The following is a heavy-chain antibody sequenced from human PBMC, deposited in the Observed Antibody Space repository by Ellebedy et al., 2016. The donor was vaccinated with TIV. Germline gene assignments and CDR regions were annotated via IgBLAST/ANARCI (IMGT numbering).Heavy chain of an antibody. V-gene: IGHV1-18*01. CDR2: ISGDNGNT. J-gene: IGHJ4*02. CDR1: GGTFSSYA. D-gene: IGHD1-26*01. Sequence: ASVKVSCXASGGTFSSYAISWVRQAPGQGLEWMGGISGDNGNTNYAQKLQVRVTMTTDTSTNTAYMELRSLRSDDTAVYYCARGDQRGEWELLEFDYWGQGTLITVSS. CDR3: ARGDQRGEWELLEFDY.